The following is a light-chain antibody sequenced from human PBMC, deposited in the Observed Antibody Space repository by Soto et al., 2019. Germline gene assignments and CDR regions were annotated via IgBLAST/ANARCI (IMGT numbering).Light chain of an antibody. CDR2: AAS. CDR3: QQSYSTPYT. V-gene: IGKV1-39*01. Sequence: DIQMTQSPSSLSASVGDRVTITCRASQYISSYLNWYQQKPGKAPKLLIYAASSLQSGVASRFSGSGSGTDFKLTINSLQPEDFATYYCQQSYSTPYTFGQGTKLEIK. CDR1: QYISSY. J-gene: IGKJ2*01.